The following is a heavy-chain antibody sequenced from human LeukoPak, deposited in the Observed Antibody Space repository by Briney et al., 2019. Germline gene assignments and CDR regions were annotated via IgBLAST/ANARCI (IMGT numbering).Heavy chain of an antibody. Sequence: SETLSLTCTVSGGSISSYYWSWIRQPPGKGLEWIGYIYYSGSTNYNPSLKSRVTISVDTSKNQFSLKLSSVTAADTAVYYCARDRIGYSYGSDAFDIWGQGTMVTVSS. CDR3: ARDRIGYSYGSDAFDI. D-gene: IGHD5-18*01. J-gene: IGHJ3*02. CDR2: IYYSGST. CDR1: GGSISSYY. V-gene: IGHV4-59*01.